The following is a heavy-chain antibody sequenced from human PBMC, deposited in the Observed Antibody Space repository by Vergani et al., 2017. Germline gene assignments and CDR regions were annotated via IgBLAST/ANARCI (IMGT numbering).Heavy chain of an antibody. J-gene: IGHJ5*02. D-gene: IGHD2-15*01. CDR1: GFTLSDYY. V-gene: IGHV3-11*06. CDR2: ISSSSSYT. Sequence: QVQLVESGGGLVKPGKSLRLSCVASGFTLSDYYMSWIRQAPGKGLEWVSYISSSSSYTNYADSVKGRFTISRDNAKNSLYLQMNSLRAEDTAVYYCARAANPYNWFDPWGQGTLVIVSS. CDR3: ARAANPYNWFDP.